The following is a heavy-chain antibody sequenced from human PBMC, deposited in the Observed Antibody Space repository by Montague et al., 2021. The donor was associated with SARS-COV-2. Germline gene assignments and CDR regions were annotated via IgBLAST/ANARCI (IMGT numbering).Heavy chain of an antibody. J-gene: IGHJ2*01. CDR3: ARQPLTTMILVVITQPRRYFDL. D-gene: IGHD3-22*01. CDR1: GGSFSSSSYY. CDR2: IYYSGXT. V-gene: IGHV4-39*01. Sequence: SETLSLTCSVSGGSFSSSSYYWGWIRQPPGKGPEWIGSIYYSGXTXYXXXXKXRVTMSVDTSKKQFSLRLTSVTAADTAVYYCARQPLTTMILVVITQPRRYFDLWGRGTLVTVSS.